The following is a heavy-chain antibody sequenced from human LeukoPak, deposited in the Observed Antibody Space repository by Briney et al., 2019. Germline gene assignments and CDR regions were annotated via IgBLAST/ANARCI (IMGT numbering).Heavy chain of an antibody. D-gene: IGHD1-14*01. CDR3: AKKYNTGLDP. CDR2: ISGSGAST. CDR1: GFTFSSYS. J-gene: IGHJ5*02. Sequence: GGSLRLSCAVSGFTFSSYSMNWVRQAPGKGLEWVSDISGSGASTYYADSVKGRFTTSRDNSKNTLYLQMNSLRAEDTAVYYCAKKYNTGLDPWGQGTLVTVSS. V-gene: IGHV3-23*01.